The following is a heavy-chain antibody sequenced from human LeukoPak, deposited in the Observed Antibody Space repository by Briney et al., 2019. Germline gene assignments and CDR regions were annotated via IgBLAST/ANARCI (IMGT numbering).Heavy chain of an antibody. CDR3: ARSLTTLTYEGY. CDR1: GFSLGSYW. V-gene: IGHV3-21*01. D-gene: IGHD1-1*01. J-gene: IGHJ4*02. Sequence: PGGSLRLSCTASGFSLGSYWMSWVRQAPGKGLEWVSSINSGSTYTYYTESVKGRFTVSRDNAKNSLFLQMNSLRAEDTAIYYCARSLTTLTYEGYWGQGTLVTVSS. CDR2: INSGSTYT.